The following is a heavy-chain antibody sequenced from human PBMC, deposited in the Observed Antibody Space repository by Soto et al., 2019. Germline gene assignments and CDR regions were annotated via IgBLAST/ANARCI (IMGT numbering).Heavy chain of an antibody. J-gene: IGHJ4*02. CDR2: TRNKANSYNT. D-gene: IGHD2-15*01. CDR3: ASSLGYICSGGCRHYYFDY. V-gene: IGHV3-72*01. CDR1: GFTFSDHY. Sequence: EVQLVESGGGLVQLGGSLRLSCAASGFTFSDHYMDWVRQAPGKGLEWVGRTRNKANSYNTEYAASVKGRFTISRDDSKNSLYLQMNSLKTEDTAVYYCASSLGYICSGGCRHYYFDYWGQGTLVTVSS.